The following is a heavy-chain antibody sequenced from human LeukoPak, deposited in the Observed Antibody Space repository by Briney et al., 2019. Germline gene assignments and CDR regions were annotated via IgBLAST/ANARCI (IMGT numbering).Heavy chain of an antibody. Sequence: ASVKVSCKASGGTFSSYAISWVRQAPGQGLEWMGGIIPIFGTANYAQKFQGRVTITTDESTSTAYMELSSLRSEDTAVYYCARVGFLESSWHFDLWGRGTLVTVSS. D-gene: IGHD3-3*01. CDR1: GGTFSSYA. CDR3: ARVGFLESSWHFDL. CDR2: IIPIFGTA. V-gene: IGHV1-69*05. J-gene: IGHJ2*01.